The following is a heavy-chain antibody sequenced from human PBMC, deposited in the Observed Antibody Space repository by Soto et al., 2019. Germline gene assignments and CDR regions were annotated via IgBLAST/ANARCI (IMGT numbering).Heavy chain of an antibody. CDR3: ESDGGVDAPGCFPC. J-gene: IGHJ4*02. CDR1: GFTFTNCA. CDR2: VGSDGMHK. Sequence: QVQLVESGGGVVQPGRSLRLSCAASGFTFTNCAMHWVRQAPGKGLEWGAVVGSDGMHKYYGDFVKGRCTISRDTSENTVYVHMDRLTREDAAVYYCESDGGVDAPGCFPCWGRGTVFTACS. D-gene: IGHD3-3*01. V-gene: IGHV3-30*01.